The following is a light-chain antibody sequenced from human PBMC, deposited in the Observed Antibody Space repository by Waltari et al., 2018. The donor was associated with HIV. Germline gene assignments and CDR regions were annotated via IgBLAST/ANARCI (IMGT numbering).Light chain of an antibody. Sequence: QSVLTQPPSASGTPGQRVTISCSGSNSNVGISYVYWYQQRPGTTPKLVIYGINQRPSGVPDRFFGSKSGTSVSLVISGIRSEDEADYYCAAWDYSLSGWVFGGGTKLTVL. CDR2: GIN. J-gene: IGLJ3*02. V-gene: IGLV1-47*01. CDR3: AAWDYSLSGWV. CDR1: NSNVGISY.